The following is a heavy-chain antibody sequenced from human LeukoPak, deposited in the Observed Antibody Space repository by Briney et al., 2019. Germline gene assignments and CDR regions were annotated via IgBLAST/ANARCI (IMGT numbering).Heavy chain of an antibody. Sequence: PGGSLRLSCAASGFTFSSYEMNWVRQAPGKGLEWVSYISSSGSTIYYADSVKGRFTISRDNAKNSLYLQMNSLRAEDTAVYYCAKDAKQLLWFGELEYYFDYWGQGTLVTVSS. CDR3: AKDAKQLLWFGELEYYFDY. CDR2: ISSSGSTI. D-gene: IGHD3-10*01. CDR1: GFTFSSYE. J-gene: IGHJ4*02. V-gene: IGHV3-48*03.